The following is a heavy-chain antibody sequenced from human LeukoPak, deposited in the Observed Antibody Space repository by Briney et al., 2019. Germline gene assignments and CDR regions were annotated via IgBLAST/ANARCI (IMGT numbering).Heavy chain of an antibody. CDR3: ALGVVGVGDAFDI. CDR1: GGSISSSSYY. Sequence: SETLSLTCTVSGGSISSSSYYWGWIRQPPGKGLEWIGSIYYSGSTYYNPSLKSRVTISVDTSKNQFSLKLSSVTAADTAVYYCALGVVGVGDAFDIWGQGTMVTVSS. J-gene: IGHJ3*02. D-gene: IGHD3-3*01. V-gene: IGHV4-39*01. CDR2: IYYSGST.